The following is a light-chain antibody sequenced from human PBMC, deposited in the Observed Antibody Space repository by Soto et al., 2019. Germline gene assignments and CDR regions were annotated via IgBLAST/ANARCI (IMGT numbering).Light chain of an antibody. V-gene: IGLV1-44*01. CDR2: RSN. CDR1: YSNIGSNT. CDR3: AAWDDSLNAYV. J-gene: IGLJ1*01. Sequence: QSALTQPPSASGTPGQRLTISCSGSYSNIGSNTVNWAQQLPGTAPKVLIYRSNERPSGVPDRFSGSKSGTSASLAISGLQSEDEADYYCAAWDDSLNAYVFGTGTKVTVL.